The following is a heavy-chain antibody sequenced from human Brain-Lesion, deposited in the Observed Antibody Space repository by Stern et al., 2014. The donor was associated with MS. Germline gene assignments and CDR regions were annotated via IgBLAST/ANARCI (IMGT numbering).Heavy chain of an antibody. CDR1: GYRFTSNW. Sequence: EVQLVESGAEVKKPGESLKISCKGSGYRFTSNWIGWVRQMPGKGLEWMVIIWPGDSDTRYSPSFQGQVTISADKSISTAYLQWSSLQASDTAMYYCARRGDSSSSGFDYWGQGTLVIVSS. CDR3: ARRGDSSSSGFDY. J-gene: IGHJ4*02. D-gene: IGHD6-6*01. V-gene: IGHV5-51*01. CDR2: IWPGDSDT.